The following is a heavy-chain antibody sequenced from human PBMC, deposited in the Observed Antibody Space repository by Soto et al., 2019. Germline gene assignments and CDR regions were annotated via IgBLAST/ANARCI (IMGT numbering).Heavy chain of an antibody. CDR2: IWYDVSNI. CDR1: GFTFSSYV. D-gene: IGHD5-12*01. V-gene: IGHV3-33*01. J-gene: IGHJ5*02. Sequence: QVQLVESGGGVVQPGRSLRLSCAASGFTFSSYVMHWVRQAPGKGLEWVAFIWYDVSNIYYADSVKGRFTISRDNSRNALYLQMNSLGAEDTAVYYCARDGGCRDGYTVGCNWFDPWGQGTLVTVSS. CDR3: ARDGGCRDGYTVGCNWFDP.